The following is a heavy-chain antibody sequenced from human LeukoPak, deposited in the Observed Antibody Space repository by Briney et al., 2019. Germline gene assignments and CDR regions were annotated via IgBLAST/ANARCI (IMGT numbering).Heavy chain of an antibody. V-gene: IGHV4-59*01. CDR3: ARDPGGDFDY. CDR2: IYYSGST. J-gene: IGHJ4*02. CDR1: GGSISSYY. Sequence: KPSETLSLTCTVSGGSISSYYWSWIRQPPGKGLEWIGYIYYSGSTNYNPSLKSRVTISVDMSKNQFSLKLSSVTAADTAVYYCARDPGGDFDYWGQGTLVTVSS.